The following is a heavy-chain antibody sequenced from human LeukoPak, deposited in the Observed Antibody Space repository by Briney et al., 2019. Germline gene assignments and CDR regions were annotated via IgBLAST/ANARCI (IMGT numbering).Heavy chain of an antibody. D-gene: IGHD3-10*01. CDR3: ARVFARSGEISGSYYYY. V-gene: IGHV1-69*05. J-gene: IGHJ4*02. Sequence: SVKVSCKASGGTFSTYAINWVRQAPGQGLEWMRGIIPIFGTANYAQKFQGRVTISTDESTSTAYMELSRLRSEDTAVYYCARVFARSGEISGSYYYYWGQGTLVTVSS. CDR2: IIPIFGTA. CDR1: GGTFSTYA.